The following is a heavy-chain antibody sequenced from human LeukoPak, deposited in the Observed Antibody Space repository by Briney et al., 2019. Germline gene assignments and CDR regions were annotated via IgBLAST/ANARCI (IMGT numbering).Heavy chain of an antibody. Sequence: PGGSLRLSCAVSVFTFSRFWMSWDRQAPGKGLEWVANVKQDGSEKYYVDSVKGRFTISRDNAKNSLYLQMNSLRAEDTAVFYCARDGTYTDWDPDFDIWGQGTLVTVSS. CDR3: ARDGTYTDWDPDFDI. CDR2: VKQDGSEK. V-gene: IGHV3-7*04. CDR1: VFTFSRFW. J-gene: IGHJ4*02. D-gene: IGHD3-9*01.